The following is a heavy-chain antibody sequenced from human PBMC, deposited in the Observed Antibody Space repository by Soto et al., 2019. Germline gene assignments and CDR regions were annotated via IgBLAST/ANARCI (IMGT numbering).Heavy chain of an antibody. V-gene: IGHV3-23*01. CDR1: GFTFSSYS. CDR2: ISGRGDRT. CDR3: ARGPYSDSSEWFDP. Sequence: WGSLRLSCAASGFTFSSYSMNWVRQAPGKGLEWVSSISGRGDRTYYADSVKGRFTISRDNSKNTLSLQMNRLRAEDTALYYCARGPYSDSSEWFDPWGQGTLVTVSS. J-gene: IGHJ5*02. D-gene: IGHD6-6*01.